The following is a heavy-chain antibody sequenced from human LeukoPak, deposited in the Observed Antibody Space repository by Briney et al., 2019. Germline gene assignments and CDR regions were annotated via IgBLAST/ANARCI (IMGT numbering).Heavy chain of an antibody. J-gene: IGHJ6*02. CDR3: ARDTDIVVVPAANDYYYYGMDV. CDR1: GYTFNNYG. CDR2: ISAYNGNT. V-gene: IGHV1-18*01. Sequence: ASVKVSCKASGYTFNNYGISWVRQAPGQGLEWMGWISAYNGNTNYAQKFQGRVTMTTDTSTSTAYMELRSLRSEDTAVYYCARDTDIVVVPAANDYYYYGMDVWGQGTTVTVSS. D-gene: IGHD2-2*01.